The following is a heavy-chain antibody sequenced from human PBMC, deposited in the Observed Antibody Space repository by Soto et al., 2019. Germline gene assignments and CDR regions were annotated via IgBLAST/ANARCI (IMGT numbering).Heavy chain of an antibody. J-gene: IGHJ4*02. CDR1: GFTVCSNY. CDR2: IYSGGST. Sequence: GGSLRLSCAASGFTVCSNYMSWVRQAPGKGLEWVSVIYSGGSTYYADSVKGRFTISRDNSKNTLYLQMNSLRAEDTAVYYCAARSPYYGHFDYWGQGTLVTVSS. V-gene: IGHV3-66*01. CDR3: AARSPYYGHFDY. D-gene: IGHD3-3*01.